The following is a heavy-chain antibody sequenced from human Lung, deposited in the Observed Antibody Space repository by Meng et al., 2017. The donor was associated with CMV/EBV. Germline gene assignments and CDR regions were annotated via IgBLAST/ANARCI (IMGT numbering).Heavy chain of an antibody. J-gene: IGHJ5*02. CDR3: ATTPGCVAVAGDNWFDP. CDR2: TILFYGLT. CDR1: TFPHDA. V-gene: IGHV1-69*04. D-gene: IGHD6-19*01. Sequence: TFPHDAPTLVRQAPGQGLEWMGTTILFYGLTNYAQKFQGRVTITADHSTRTGYRELSSLRYDDTAVYFCATTPGCVAVAGDNWFDPWGHGTLVTVSS.